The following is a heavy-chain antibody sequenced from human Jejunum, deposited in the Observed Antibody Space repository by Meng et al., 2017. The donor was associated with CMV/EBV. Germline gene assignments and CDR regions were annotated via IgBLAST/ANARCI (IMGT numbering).Heavy chain of an antibody. V-gene: IGHV3-7*01. J-gene: IGHJ4*02. D-gene: IGHD4-11*01. Sequence: SGLTLSTYWMSWVRQAPGEGLEWVANINQGGSEKNYVDSVKGRFTISRDNAKNSLFLQMNSLGAEDTAVYYCATHWRGTGSNCLDYWGQGTLVTVSS. CDR1: GLTLSTYW. CDR3: ATHWRGTGSNCLDY. CDR2: INQGGSEK.